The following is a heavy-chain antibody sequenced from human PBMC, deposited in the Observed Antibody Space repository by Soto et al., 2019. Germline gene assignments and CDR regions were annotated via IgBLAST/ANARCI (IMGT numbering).Heavy chain of an antibody. J-gene: IGHJ4*02. Sequence: SETLSLTCTVSGGSISSYYWSWIRQPPGKGLEWIGYIYYSGSTNYNPSLKSRVTISVDTSKNQFSLKLSSVTAADTAVYYCARTSKFDCWGQGTLVTVSS. CDR1: GGSISSYY. D-gene: IGHD6-6*01. CDR2: IYYSGST. V-gene: IGHV4-59*12. CDR3: ARTSKFDC.